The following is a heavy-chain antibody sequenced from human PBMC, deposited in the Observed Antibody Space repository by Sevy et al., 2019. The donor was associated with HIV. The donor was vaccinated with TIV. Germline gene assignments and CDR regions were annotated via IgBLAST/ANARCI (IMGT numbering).Heavy chain of an antibody. J-gene: IGHJ4*02. D-gene: IGHD1-1*01. CDR3: AKDSQRERARNHLRDH. CDR1: GFTFSYYA. Sequence: GGSLRLSCAASGFTFSYYAMGWVRQAPGKGLEWVSTINEGGAKMSYADSVKGRFTISRDNSKSTLYLQMNSLRVEDTAIYYCAKDSQRERARNHLRDHWGQGTLVTVSS. V-gene: IGHV3-23*01. CDR2: INEGGAKM.